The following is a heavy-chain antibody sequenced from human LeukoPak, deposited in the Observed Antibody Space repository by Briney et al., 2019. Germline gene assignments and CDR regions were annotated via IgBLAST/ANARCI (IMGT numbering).Heavy chain of an antibody. Sequence: SETLSLTCTVSGGSISSYYWSWIRQPAGKGLEWIGRIYTSGSTNYNPSLKSRVTMSADTSKNQFSLKLSSVTAADTAVYYCARDSSKYYDFWSGYNWFDPWGQGTLVTVSS. CDR2: IYTSGST. V-gene: IGHV4-4*07. CDR3: ARDSSKYYDFWSGYNWFDP. J-gene: IGHJ5*02. CDR1: GGSISSYY. D-gene: IGHD3-3*01.